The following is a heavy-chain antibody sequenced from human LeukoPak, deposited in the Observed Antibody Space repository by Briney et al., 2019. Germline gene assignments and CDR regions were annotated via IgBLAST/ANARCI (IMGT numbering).Heavy chain of an antibody. CDR1: GFTFSSYA. D-gene: IGHD3-3*01. J-gene: IGHJ4*02. CDR3: AKSGGVLRFLEWILISSPFDY. V-gene: IGHV3-30-3*02. Sequence: GGSLRLSCAASGFTFSSYAMHWVRQAPGKGLEWVAVISYDGSNKYYADSVKGRFTISRDNSKNTLYLQMNSLIAEDTAVYYCAKSGGVLRFLEWILISSPFDYWGQGTLVTVSS. CDR2: ISYDGSNK.